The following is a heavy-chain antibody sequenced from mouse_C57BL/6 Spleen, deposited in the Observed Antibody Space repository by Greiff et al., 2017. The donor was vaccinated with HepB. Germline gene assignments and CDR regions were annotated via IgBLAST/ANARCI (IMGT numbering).Heavy chain of an antibody. CDR1: GYTFTSYW. V-gene: IGHV1-55*01. CDR3: AREGLLRYYYAMDD. J-gene: IGHJ4*01. D-gene: IGHD2-10*01. Sequence: QVQLQQPGAELVKPGASVKMSCKASGYTFTSYWITWVKQRPGQGLEWIGVIYPGSGSTNYNEKFKSTATLTVDTSSSTAYMQLSSLTSEDSAVYYCAREGLLRYYYAMDDWGQGASVTVSS. CDR2: IYPGSGST.